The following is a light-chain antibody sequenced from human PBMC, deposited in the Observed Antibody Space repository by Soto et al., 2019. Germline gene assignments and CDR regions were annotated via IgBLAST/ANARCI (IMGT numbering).Light chain of an antibody. CDR2: EVS. CDR1: SSDVGGYNY. CDR3: SSYTRSSTVV. V-gene: IGLV2-14*01. J-gene: IGLJ2*01. Sequence: QSALTQPASVSGSPGQSITISCTGTSSDVGGYNYVSWYQQHPGKAPKLMIYEVSNRPSGVSNRFSGSKSGNTASLTISGLQAEDESEYYCSSYTRSSTVVFGGGTKLTVL.